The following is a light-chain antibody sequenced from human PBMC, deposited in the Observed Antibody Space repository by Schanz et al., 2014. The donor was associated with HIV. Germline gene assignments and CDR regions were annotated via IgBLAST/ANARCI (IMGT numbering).Light chain of an antibody. CDR3: SSKRSGDTTPFV. CDR1: SSDVGGYNY. J-gene: IGLJ1*01. V-gene: IGLV2-14*01. CDR2: DVT. Sequence: QSALTQPASVSGSPGQSITISCTGTSSDVGGYNYVSWYQQHPGKAPKLMIYDVTNRPSGVSDRFSGSMSGNTASLTISGLQAEDEADYYCSSKRSGDTTPFVFGSGTKLTVL.